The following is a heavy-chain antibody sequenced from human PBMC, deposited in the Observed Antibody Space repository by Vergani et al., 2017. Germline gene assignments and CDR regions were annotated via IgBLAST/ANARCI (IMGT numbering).Heavy chain of an antibody. CDR1: GGSISSYY. CDR3: ARGWVSGWYGELGY. CDR2: IYYTGST. V-gene: IGHV4-59*01. Sequence: QVQLQESGPGLVKPSETLSLTCTVSGGSISSYYWTWIRQPPGKGLEWIGKIYYTGSTNYNPSLQSRVTMSVDTSNNQFSLRLSSVTAADTAVYYCARGWVSGWYGELGYWGQGTLVTVSS. D-gene: IGHD6-19*01. J-gene: IGHJ4*02.